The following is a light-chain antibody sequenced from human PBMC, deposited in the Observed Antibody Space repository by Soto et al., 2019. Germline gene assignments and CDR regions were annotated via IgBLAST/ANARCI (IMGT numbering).Light chain of an antibody. V-gene: IGKV3-20*01. J-gene: IGKJ2*01. CDR2: GAS. CDR3: QQYGSSPLYT. Sequence: EVVMTQSPATLSVSPGDTATLACRASRTVSVNVAWYQQKPGQAPRLLIYGASSRATGIPDRFSGSGSGTDFTLTISRLEPEDFAVYYCQQYGSSPLYTFGQGTKLEIK. CDR1: RTVSVN.